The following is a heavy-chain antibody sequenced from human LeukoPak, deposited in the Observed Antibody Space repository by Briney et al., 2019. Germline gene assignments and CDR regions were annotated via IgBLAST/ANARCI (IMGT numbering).Heavy chain of an antibody. V-gene: IGHV3-7*05. CDR1: GFTFSSYW. CDR2: IKPDGSAS. J-gene: IGHJ4*02. Sequence: GGSLRLSCAASGFTFSSYWMTWVRQAPGKGLQWVGNIKPDGSASYYVDSVKGRFTISRDNANNSLYLQMNTLRAEDTAVYYCAGDSGSHWGQGTLVTVSS. D-gene: IGHD1-26*01. CDR3: AGDSGSH.